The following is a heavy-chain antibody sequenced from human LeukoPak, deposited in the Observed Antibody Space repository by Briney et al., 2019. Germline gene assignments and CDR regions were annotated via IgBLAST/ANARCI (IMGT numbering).Heavy chain of an antibody. V-gene: IGHV4-34*01. D-gene: IGHD3-3*01. CDR2: INHSGST. CDR1: GGSFSGYY. J-gene: IGHJ4*02. Sequence: SETLSLTXAVYGGSFSGYYWSWIRQPPGKGLEWIGEINHSGSTNYNPSLKSRVTISVDTSKNQFSLKLSSVTAADTAVYYCARACYDFWSGYNSGGYFDYWGQGTLVTVSS. CDR3: ARACYDFWSGYNSGGYFDY.